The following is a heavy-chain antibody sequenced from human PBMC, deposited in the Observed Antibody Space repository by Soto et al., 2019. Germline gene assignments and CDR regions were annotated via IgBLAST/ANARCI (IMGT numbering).Heavy chain of an antibody. Sequence: SETLSLTCTVSGGSISTYYWTWIRQPPGKGLEWIGYVHYSGTTNYNPSLKSRVTMSVDTSKNQFSLKLRSVTAADTAVYYCARGKIFGPWGQGTLVTVSS. D-gene: IGHD3-3*01. V-gene: IGHV4-59*01. CDR3: ARGKIFGP. J-gene: IGHJ5*02. CDR1: GGSISTYY. CDR2: VHYSGTT.